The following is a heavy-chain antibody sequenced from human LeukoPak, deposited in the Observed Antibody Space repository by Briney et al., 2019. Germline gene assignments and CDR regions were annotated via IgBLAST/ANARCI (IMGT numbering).Heavy chain of an antibody. D-gene: IGHD3-10*01. V-gene: IGHV3-23*01. J-gene: IGHJ4*02. CDR3: AKEVVEYYYGSGSLDY. Sequence: PGGSLRLSCAASGFTFSSYAMSWVRQAPGKGLEWVSAISGSGGSTYYADSVKGRFTISRDNSKNTLYLQMNSLRAEDTAVYYCAKEVVEYYYGSGSLDYWGQGTLATVSS. CDR1: GFTFSSYA. CDR2: ISGSGGST.